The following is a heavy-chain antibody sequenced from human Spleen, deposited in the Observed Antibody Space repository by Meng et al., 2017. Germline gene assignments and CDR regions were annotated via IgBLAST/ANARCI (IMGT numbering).Heavy chain of an antibody. Sequence: SLKISCAASGFTFSSYAMNWVRQAPGKGLEWVSGIILNGGKTGYADSVQGRFTISRDKARNSLYLQMNRLRPEDTALYYCVKDGTPGGGEFWGQGTLVTVSS. D-gene: IGHD1-7*01. V-gene: IGHV3-9*01. CDR1: GFTFSSYA. CDR3: VKDGTPGGGEF. J-gene: IGHJ4*01. CDR2: IILNGGKT.